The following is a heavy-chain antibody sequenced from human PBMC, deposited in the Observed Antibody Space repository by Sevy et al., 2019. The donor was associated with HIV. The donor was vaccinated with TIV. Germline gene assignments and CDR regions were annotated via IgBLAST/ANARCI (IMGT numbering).Heavy chain of an antibody. CDR3: ARQDVTPPYCYYYGMDV. D-gene: IGHD2-21*02. V-gene: IGHV3-48*02. Sequence: GGSLRLSCAASGFTFSSYAMNWVRQAPGKGLEWVSYISSSRSAIYYADSVKGRFTISRDNAKNSLYLQMNSLRDEDTAVYYCARQDVTPPYCYYYGMDVWGQGTTVTVSS. CDR2: ISSSRSAI. CDR1: GFTFSSYA. J-gene: IGHJ6*02.